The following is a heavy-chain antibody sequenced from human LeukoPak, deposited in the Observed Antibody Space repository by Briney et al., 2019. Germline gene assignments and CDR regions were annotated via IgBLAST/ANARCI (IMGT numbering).Heavy chain of an antibody. Sequence: GESLKISCKGSGYSFTSYWIGWVRQMPGKGLEWMGIIYPGDSDTRYSPSFQGQVTISADKSISTAYLQWSSLKASDTAMYYCARLDPLFPNNYDILTGPQSSRDYYFDYWGQGTLVTVSS. CDR3: ARLDPLFPNNYDILTGPQSSRDYYFDY. D-gene: IGHD3-9*01. V-gene: IGHV5-51*01. CDR2: IYPGDSDT. CDR1: GYSFTSYW. J-gene: IGHJ4*02.